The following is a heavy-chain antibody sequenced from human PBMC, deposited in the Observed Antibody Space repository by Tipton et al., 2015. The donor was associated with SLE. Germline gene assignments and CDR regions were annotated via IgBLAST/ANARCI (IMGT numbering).Heavy chain of an antibody. Sequence: TLSLTCTVSGGSISSSSYYWGWIRQPPGKGLEWIGSIYYSGSTYYNPSLKSRVTISVDTSKKQFSLKLSSVTAADTAVYYCARANWGMYYFDYWGQGTLVTVSS. V-gene: IGHV4-39*07. CDR1: GGSISSSSYY. J-gene: IGHJ4*02. CDR2: IYYSGST. CDR3: ARANWGMYYFDY. D-gene: IGHD3-16*01.